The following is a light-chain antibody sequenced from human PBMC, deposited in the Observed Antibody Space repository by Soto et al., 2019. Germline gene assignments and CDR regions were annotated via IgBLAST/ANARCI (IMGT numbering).Light chain of an antibody. CDR3: QQGHHGPLT. Sequence: EIVMTQSPATLSLSPGERAALSCRASQSINSELAWYQQKPGQPPRLLIYGSSTRATGVPARFTGSESGSEFTLTIIVLQSEDFAVYYCQQGHHGPLTVGQGTRLEI. CDR1: QSINSE. CDR2: GSS. V-gene: IGKV3-15*01. J-gene: IGKJ2*01.